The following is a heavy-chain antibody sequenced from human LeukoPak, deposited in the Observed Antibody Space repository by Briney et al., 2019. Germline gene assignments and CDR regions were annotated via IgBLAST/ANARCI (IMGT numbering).Heavy chain of an antibody. CDR3: ARGVEDSFYYYYYDMDV. D-gene: IGHD2-15*01. J-gene: IGHJ6*02. CDR2: INHSGST. CDR1: AGSFSGYY. V-gene: IGHV4-34*01. Sequence: SETLSLTCAVYAGSFSGYYWSWVRQPPEKGLEWIGKINHSGSTNYNPSLKSRVTISVDTSKNQFSLKLSSVTAADTAVYYCARGVEDSFYYYYYDMDVWGQGTTVTVSS.